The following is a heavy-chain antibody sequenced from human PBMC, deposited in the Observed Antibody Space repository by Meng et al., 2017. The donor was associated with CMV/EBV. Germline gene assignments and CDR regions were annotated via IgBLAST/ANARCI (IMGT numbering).Heavy chain of an antibody. CDR3: ARGTGIVGATGAFDI. CDR2: INPSGGST. V-gene: IGHV1-46*01. J-gene: IGHJ3*02. D-gene: IGHD1-26*01. Sequence: ASVKVSCKASGYTFTSYYMHWVRQAPGQGLEWMGIINPSGGSTSYAQKFQGRVTMTRGTSTSTVYMELSSLRSEDTAVYYCARGTGIVGATGAFDIWGQGTMVTVSS. CDR1: GYTFTSYY.